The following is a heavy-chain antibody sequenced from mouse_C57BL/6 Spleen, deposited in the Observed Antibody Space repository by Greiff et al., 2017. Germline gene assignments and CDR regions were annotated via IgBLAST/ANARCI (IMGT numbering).Heavy chain of an antibody. Sequence: QVQLQQSGADLAKPGASVKLSCKASGYTFTSYWMHWVNQRPGQGLEWIGYINPSSGYTKYNQKFKDKATLTADKSSSTAYMQLSSLTDEDSAVYDCARYDYDEDYYAMDYWGQGTSVTVSS. J-gene: IGHJ4*01. CDR1: GYTFTSYW. V-gene: IGHV1-7*01. D-gene: IGHD2-4*01. CDR2: INPSSGYT. CDR3: ARYDYDEDYYAMDY.